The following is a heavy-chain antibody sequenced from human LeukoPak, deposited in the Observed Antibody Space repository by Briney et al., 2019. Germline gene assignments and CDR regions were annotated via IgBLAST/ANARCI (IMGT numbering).Heavy chain of an antibody. D-gene: IGHD2-21*02. CDR3: AKDGCGGDCYSDY. V-gene: IGHV3-33*06. CDR2: IWYDGSNK. Sequence: GGSLRLSCAASGFTFSSYGMHWVRQAPGKGLEWVAVIWYDGSNKYYADSVKGRFTISRDNSKNTLYLQMNSLRAEDTAVYYCAKDGCGGDCYSDYWGQGTLVTV. CDR1: GFTFSSYG. J-gene: IGHJ4*02.